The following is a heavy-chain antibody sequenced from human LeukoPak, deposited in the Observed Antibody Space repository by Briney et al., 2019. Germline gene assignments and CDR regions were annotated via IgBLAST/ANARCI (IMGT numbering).Heavy chain of an antibody. CDR1: GFTFSSYA. CDR3: ARAPYYYGSGSYYHDY. V-gene: IGHV3-23*01. CDR2: ISGSGGST. J-gene: IGHJ4*02. Sequence: PGGSLRLSCAASGFTFSSYAMSWVRQAPGKGLEWVSAISGSGGSTYYADSVKGRFTISRDNSKNTLYLQMNSLRAEDTAVYYCARAPYYYGSGSYYHDYWGQGTLVTVSS. D-gene: IGHD3-10*01.